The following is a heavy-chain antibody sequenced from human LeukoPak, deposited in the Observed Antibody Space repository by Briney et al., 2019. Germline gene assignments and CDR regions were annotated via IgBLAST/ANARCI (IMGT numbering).Heavy chain of an antibody. CDR1: GFTVSSNY. CDR2: IYSGGST. V-gene: IGHV3-66*01. J-gene: IGHJ6*02. Sequence: GGSLRLSCAASGFTVSSNYMSWVRPAPGKGLEWVSVIYSGGSTYYADSVKGRFTISRDNSKNTLYLQMNSLRAEDTAVYYCARDRPVVPRMDVWGQGTTVTVSS. D-gene: IGHD2-2*01. CDR3: ARDRPVVPRMDV.